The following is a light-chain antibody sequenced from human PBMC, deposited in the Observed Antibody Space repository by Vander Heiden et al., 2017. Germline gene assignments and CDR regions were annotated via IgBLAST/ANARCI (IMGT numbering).Light chain of an antibody. Sequence: EIVLTQSPGTLSLSPGDRATLSCRASQSVSSSYLAWYQQKPGQAPRLLIYGASSRATGIPDRFSGSGSGTDFTLTISRLEPEDFAVYYCQQYGSFRWTFGQGTKVEIK. CDR2: GAS. J-gene: IGKJ1*01. CDR1: QSVSSSY. CDR3: QQYGSFRWT. V-gene: IGKV3-20*01.